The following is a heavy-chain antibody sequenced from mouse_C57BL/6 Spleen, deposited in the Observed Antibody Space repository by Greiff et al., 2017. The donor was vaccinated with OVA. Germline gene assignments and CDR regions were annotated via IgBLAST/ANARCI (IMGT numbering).Heavy chain of an antibody. V-gene: IGHV1-42*01. CDR2: INPSTGGT. CDR1: GYSFTGYY. CDR3: ARNEDWYFDV. Sequence: EVKLQQSGPELVKPGASVKISCKASGYSFTGYYMNWVKQSPAKSLEWIGEINPSTGGTTYNQKFKAKATLTVDKSSSTAYMQLKSLTSEDSAVYYCARNEDWYFDVWGTGTTVTVSS. J-gene: IGHJ1*03.